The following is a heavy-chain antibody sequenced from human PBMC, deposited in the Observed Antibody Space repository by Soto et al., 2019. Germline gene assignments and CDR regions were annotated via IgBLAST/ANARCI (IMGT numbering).Heavy chain of an antibody. V-gene: IGHV5-51*01. CDR2: IYPGDSDT. CDR3: ARHEYSYGLGDYYYYGMDV. D-gene: IGHD5-18*01. J-gene: IGHJ6*02. Sequence: PGESLKISCKGSGYSFTSYWIGWVRQMPGKGLEWMGIIYPGDSDTRYSPSFQGQVTISADKSISTAYLQWSSLKASDTAMYYCARHEYSYGLGDYYYYGMDVWGQGTTVTVSS. CDR1: GYSFTSYW.